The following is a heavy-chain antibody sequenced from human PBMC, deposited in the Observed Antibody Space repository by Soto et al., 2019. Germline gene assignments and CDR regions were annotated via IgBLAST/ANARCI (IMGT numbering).Heavy chain of an antibody. CDR1: GFTFSSYG. D-gene: IGHD5-12*01. J-gene: IGHJ6*02. CDR3: AKAAYEYYYYYGMDV. V-gene: IGHV3-30*18. CDR2: ISYDGSNK. Sequence: GGSLRLSCAASGFTFSSYGMHWVRQAPGKGLEWVAVISYDGSNKYYADSVKGRFTISRDNSKNTLYLQMNSLRAEDTAVYYCAKAAYEYYYYYGMDVWGQGTTVTVSS.